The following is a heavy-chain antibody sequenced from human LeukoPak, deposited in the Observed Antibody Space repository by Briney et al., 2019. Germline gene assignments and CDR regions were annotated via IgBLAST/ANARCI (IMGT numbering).Heavy chain of an antibody. D-gene: IGHD3-3*01. CDR3: ARGATAYYDFWSGYRRFDP. J-gene: IGHJ5*02. V-gene: IGHV4-34*01. CDR1: GGSFSGYY. CDR2: INHSGST. Sequence: SETLSPTCAVYGGSFSGYYWSWIRQPPGKGLEWIGEINHSGSTNYNPSLKSRVTISVDTSKNQFSLKLSSVTAADTAVYYCARGATAYYDFWSGYRRFDPWGQGTLVTVSS.